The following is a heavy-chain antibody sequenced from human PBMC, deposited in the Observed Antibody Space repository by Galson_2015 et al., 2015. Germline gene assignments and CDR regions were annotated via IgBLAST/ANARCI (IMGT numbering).Heavy chain of an antibody. D-gene: IGHD6-13*01. CDR1: GYSFTSYW. V-gene: IGHV5-51*01. CDR2: IYPGDSDT. J-gene: IGHJ3*02. CDR3: AIPRIAAATIGAFDI. Sequence: QSGAEVKKPGESLKVSCKGSGYSFTSYWIGWVRQMPGKGLEWMGIIYPGDSDTRYSPSFQGQVTISADKSISTAYLQWSSLKASDTAMYYCAIPRIAAATIGAFDIWGQGTMVTVSS.